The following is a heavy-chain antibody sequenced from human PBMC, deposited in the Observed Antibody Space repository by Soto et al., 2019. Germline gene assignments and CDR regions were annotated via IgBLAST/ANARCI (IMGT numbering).Heavy chain of an antibody. J-gene: IGHJ4*02. CDR2: INPNSGDT. CDR1: GYAFTGYY. D-gene: IGHD5-18*01. CDR3: ATRYSYVHF. V-gene: IGHV1-2*02. Sequence: ASVKVSCKSSGYAFTGYYIHWVRQAPGQGLEWMGWINPNSGDTNYAQKFQGRVTMTRDTSFSTAYMELSSLRSDDTAVYYCATRYSYVHFWGQGTLVTVSS.